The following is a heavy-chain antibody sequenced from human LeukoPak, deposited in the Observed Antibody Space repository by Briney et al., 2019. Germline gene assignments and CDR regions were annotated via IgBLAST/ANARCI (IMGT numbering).Heavy chain of an antibody. Sequence: ASVKVSCKASGYTFTSYGISWVRQAPGQGLEWMGIINPSGGSTSYAQKFQGRVTMTRDTSTSTVYMELSSLRSEDTAVYYCARGSTTVVEPRAEYFQHWGQGTLVTVSS. D-gene: IGHD4-23*01. CDR3: ARGSTTVVEPRAEYFQH. J-gene: IGHJ1*01. CDR2: INPSGGST. CDR1: GYTFTSYG. V-gene: IGHV1-46*01.